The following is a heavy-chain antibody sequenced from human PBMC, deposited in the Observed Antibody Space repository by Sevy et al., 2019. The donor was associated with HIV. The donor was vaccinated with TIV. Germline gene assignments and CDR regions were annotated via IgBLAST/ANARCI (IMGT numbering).Heavy chain of an antibody. J-gene: IGHJ5*02. V-gene: IGHV1-2*04. CDR1: GYAFTGNY. CDR3: ARDLSGGRAGGWFDP. CDR2: INPNSGDT. D-gene: IGHD2-15*01. Sequence: ASVKVSCEASGYAFTGNYIHWVRQAPGQGLEWMGWINPNSGDTGYAQKFRGWLSMTRDTSIRTVYMELSDLRPDDTATYYCARDLSGGRAGGWFDPWGQGTLVTVSS.